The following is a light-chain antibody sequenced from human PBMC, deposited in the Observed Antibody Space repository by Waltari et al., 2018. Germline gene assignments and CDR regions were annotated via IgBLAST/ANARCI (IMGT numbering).Light chain of an antibody. Sequence: VVLTQLQQSLPVILGHPASLSFRSSQSLGSSDGSSYLNWFQQRPGQSPRGLIFKVSNRDAGVPDRFGGSGSGTYFTLKISRGEAEEVGVYYFMQGTHWTESVGQGTKVEIK. CDR2: KVS. CDR3: MQGTHWTES. CDR1: QSLGSSDGSSY. V-gene: IGKV2-30*01. J-gene: IGKJ1*01.